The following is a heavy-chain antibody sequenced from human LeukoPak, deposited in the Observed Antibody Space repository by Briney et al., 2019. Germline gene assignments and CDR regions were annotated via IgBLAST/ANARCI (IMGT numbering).Heavy chain of an antibody. Sequence: SVKVSCKASGGTFSSYAISWVRQAPGQGLEWMGGIIPIFGTANYAQKFQGRVTMTRDTSISTAYMELSRLRSDDTAVYYCARVRYNWNVRDAFDIWGQGTMVTVSS. D-gene: IGHD1-1*01. CDR1: GGTFSSYA. V-gene: IGHV1-69*05. CDR2: IIPIFGTA. J-gene: IGHJ3*02. CDR3: ARVRYNWNVRDAFDI.